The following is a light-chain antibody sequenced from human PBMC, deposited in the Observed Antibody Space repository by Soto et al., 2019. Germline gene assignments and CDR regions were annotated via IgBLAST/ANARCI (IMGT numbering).Light chain of an antibody. J-gene: IGKJ4*01. CDR1: QSISSY. V-gene: IGKV1-39*01. CDR3: QQSYSTPPLT. Sequence: DIQMTQSPSSLSASVGDRVTITCRASQSISSYLNWYQQKPGKAPKLLIYAASSLQSGVPSRFSGSGSGTDFTLTISSRQPEDFTTYYYQQSYSTPPLTFGGGTKVEIK. CDR2: AAS.